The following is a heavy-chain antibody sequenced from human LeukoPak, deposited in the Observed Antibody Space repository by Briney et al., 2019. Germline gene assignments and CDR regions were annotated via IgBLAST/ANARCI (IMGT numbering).Heavy chain of an antibody. Sequence: GGSLRLSCAASGFTFDDYGMSWVRQAPGKGLEWVSGINWNGGSTGYADSVKGRFTISRDNAKNSLYLQMNSLRAEDTALYYCAREGRNYALGYYSYYMDVWGKGTTVTVSS. CDR3: AREGRNYALGYYSYYMDV. V-gene: IGHV3-20*04. D-gene: IGHD1-7*01. CDR2: INWNGGST. J-gene: IGHJ6*03. CDR1: GFTFDDYG.